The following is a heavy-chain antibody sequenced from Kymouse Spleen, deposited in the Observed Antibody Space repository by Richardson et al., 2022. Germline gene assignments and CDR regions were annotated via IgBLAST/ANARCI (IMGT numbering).Heavy chain of an antibody. CDR1: GFTFSNAW. D-gene: IGHD6-19*01. J-gene: IGHJ6*02. V-gene: IGHV3-15*01. Sequence: EVQLVESGGGLVKPGGSLRLSCAASGFTFSNAWMSWVRQAPGKGLEWVGRIKSKTDGGTTDYAAPVKGRFTISRDDSKNTLYLQMNSLKTEDTAVYYCTTDQVAGLGGYYYYGMDVWGQGTTVTVSS. CDR2: IKSKTDGGTT. CDR3: TTDQVAGLGGYYYYGMDV.